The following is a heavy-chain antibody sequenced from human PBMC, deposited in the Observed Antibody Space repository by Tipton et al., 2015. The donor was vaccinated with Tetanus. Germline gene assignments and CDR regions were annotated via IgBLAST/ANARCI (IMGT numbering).Heavy chain of an antibody. V-gene: IGHV4-39*01. CDR1: GASILSSSYF. CDR2: IFYSGST. Sequence: TLSLTCTVSGASILSSSYFWGWIRQPPGKGLEWIGHIFYSGSTHYNPSLESRVTMSVDTSKNQFSLKLRSVTAADTGIYYCARSADNWFDPWGQGILVTVSS. CDR3: ARSADNWFDP. J-gene: IGHJ5*02.